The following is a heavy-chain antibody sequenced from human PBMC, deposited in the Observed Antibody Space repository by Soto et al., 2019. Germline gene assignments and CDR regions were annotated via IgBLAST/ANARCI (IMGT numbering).Heavy chain of an antibody. Sequence: ESGGGLVKPGGSLRLSCAASGFTFSNAWMNWVRQAPGKGLEWVGRIKSKTDGGTTDYAAPVKGRFTISRDDSKNTLYLQMNSLKTEDTAVYYCTTGSLTGYYTGAYYYYGMDVWGQGTTVTVSS. D-gene: IGHD3-9*01. CDR3: TTGSLTGYYTGAYYYYGMDV. CDR1: GFTFSNAW. J-gene: IGHJ6*02. V-gene: IGHV3-15*07. CDR2: IKSKTDGGTT.